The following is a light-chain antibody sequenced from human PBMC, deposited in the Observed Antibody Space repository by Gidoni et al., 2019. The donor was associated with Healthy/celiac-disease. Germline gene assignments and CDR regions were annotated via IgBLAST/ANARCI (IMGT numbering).Light chain of an antibody. CDR1: QSVLYSSNNKNY. CDR2: GAS. V-gene: IGKV4-1*01. CDR3: QQYYSTPPT. J-gene: IGKJ4*01. Sequence: DIVMTQSPDSLAVSLGERATINCKSSQSVLYSSNNKNYVAWYQQKPGQPPKLLIYGASTRESGVPDRFSGSGSGTDFTLTISSLQAEDVAVYYCQQYYSTPPTFXGXTKVEIK.